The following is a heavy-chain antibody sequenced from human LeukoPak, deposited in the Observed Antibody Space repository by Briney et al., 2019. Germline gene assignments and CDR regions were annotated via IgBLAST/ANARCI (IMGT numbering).Heavy chain of an antibody. D-gene: IGHD3-22*01. CDR3: AKDVATQYYYDSSGYYFPNDAFDI. CDR1: GFTFSSYA. CDR2: ISGSGGST. V-gene: IGHV3-23*01. J-gene: IGHJ3*02. Sequence: GGSLRLSCAASGFTFSSYAMSWVRQAPGKGLEWVSAISGSGGSTYYADSVKGRSTISRDNSKNTLYLQMNSLRAEDTAVYYCAKDVATQYYYDSSGYYFPNDAFDIWGQGTMVTVSS.